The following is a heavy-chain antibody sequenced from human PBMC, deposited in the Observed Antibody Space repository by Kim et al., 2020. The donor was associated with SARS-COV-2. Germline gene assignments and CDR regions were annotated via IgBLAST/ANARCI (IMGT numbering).Heavy chain of an antibody. J-gene: IGHJ4*02. Sequence: YLDYAVSVRSRLIINAATSKNQFSLHLNSVTPEDTAVYYCARGRGLSNFDSWGQGTLVTVSS. V-gene: IGHV6-1*01. CDR3: ARGRGLSNFDS. CDR2: YL.